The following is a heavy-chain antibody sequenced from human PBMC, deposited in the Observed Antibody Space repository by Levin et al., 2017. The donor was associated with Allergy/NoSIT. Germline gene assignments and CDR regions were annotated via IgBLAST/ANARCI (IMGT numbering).Heavy chain of an antibody. CDR3: TRGSGYCSSSGCQARSDY. V-gene: IGHV3-11*06. CDR2: ISSTIFYT. CDR1: GFAFSDYY. D-gene: IGHD2-2*01. J-gene: IGHJ4*02. Sequence: PGGSLRLSCAASGFAFSDYYMSWIRQAPGKGLEWVSYISSTIFYTSYADSVKGRFTISTDNAKKSLYLQMNSLRAEDTAVYYCTRGSGYCSSSGCQARSDYWGQGTLVAVSS.